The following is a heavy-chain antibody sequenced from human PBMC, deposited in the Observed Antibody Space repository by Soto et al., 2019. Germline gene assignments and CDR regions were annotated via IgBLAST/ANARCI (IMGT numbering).Heavy chain of an antibody. J-gene: IGHJ5*02. CDR3: SKGHHISDYYEWLDP. CDR2: ISGSGANT. V-gene: IGHV3-23*01. CDR1: GFTLTTYA. D-gene: IGHD3-3*01. Sequence: PGGSLRLSCAASGFTLTTYAMGWVRQAPGKGLEWVSGISGSGANTYYADSVRGRFTVSRDYSENTLYLQMDDLRAEDTALYYCSKGHHISDYYEWLDPWGQGTLVTVSS.